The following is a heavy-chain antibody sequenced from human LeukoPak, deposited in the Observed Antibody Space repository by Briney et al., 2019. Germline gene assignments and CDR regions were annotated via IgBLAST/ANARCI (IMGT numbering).Heavy chain of an antibody. CDR2: IYSGGRT. D-gene: IGHD1-1*01. Sequence: PGGSLRLSCAASRFTVRSNYMSWVRQAPGKGLEWVSVIYSGGRTYYADAVKGRFTISRDNSKNTLYLQMNSLRAEDTAVYYCARSPYNWNGSPYYMDVWGKGTTVTVSS. CDR1: RFTVRSNY. J-gene: IGHJ6*03. CDR3: ARSPYNWNGSPYYMDV. V-gene: IGHV3-66*02.